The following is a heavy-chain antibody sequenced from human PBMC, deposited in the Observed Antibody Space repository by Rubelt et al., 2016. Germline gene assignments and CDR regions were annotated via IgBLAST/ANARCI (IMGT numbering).Heavy chain of an antibody. CDR1: GGSFSGYY. CDR3: ARGPVAAAGY. V-gene: IGHV4-34*01. J-gene: IGHJ4*02. D-gene: IGHD6-13*01. Sequence: GLLKPSETLSLTCAVYGGSFSGYYWSWIRQPPGKGLEWIGEINHSGSTNYNPSLKSRVTISVGTSKNQFSLKLSSVTAADTAVYYCARGPVAAAGYWGQGTLVTVSS. CDR2: INHSGST.